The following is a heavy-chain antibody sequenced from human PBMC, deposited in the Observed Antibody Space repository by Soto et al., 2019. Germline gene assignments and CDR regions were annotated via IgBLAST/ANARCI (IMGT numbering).Heavy chain of an antibody. V-gene: IGHV5-51*01. J-gene: IGHJ3*02. CDR1: GRTLINHW. D-gene: IGHD6-19*01. CDR3: ARQGDMAATPADAFDI. Sequence: GESLKISCKVSGRTLINHWIAWVRQMPGKGLEWMGIIYPGDSDARYSPSFAGQVTISVDKSITTAYLHWSSLEASDSAVYYCARQGDMAATPADAFDIWGQGTLVTVS. CDR2: IYPGDSDA.